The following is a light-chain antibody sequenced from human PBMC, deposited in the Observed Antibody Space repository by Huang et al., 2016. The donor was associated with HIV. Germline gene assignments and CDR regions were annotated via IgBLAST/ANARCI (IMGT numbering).Light chain of an antibody. J-gene: IGKJ3*01. CDR3: QQYDSLPRT. CDR2: DAA. V-gene: IGKV1-33*01. Sequence: DIQMTQSTSSLSASIGDRVTITCRASRHISSYLNWYQHRPGQAPKILIYDAANLEGGVPSRFSGSGSGRNFTLIISSLQPEDFATYYCQQYDSLPRTFGPGTKV. CDR1: RHISSY.